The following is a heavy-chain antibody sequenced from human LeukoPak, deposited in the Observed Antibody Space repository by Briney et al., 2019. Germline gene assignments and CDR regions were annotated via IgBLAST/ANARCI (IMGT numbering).Heavy chain of an antibody. CDR1: GFTFSSYA. V-gene: IGHV3-23*01. D-gene: IGHD6-19*01. J-gene: IGHJ4*02. Sequence: GGSLRLSCAASGFTFSSYAMSWVRQAPGKGLEWASTISDSGSSTYYTDSVKGRFTFSRDNSKNTLHLQMNSLRPEDTAVYYCTKDHGFYSSGWHPLFDHWGQGTLVTVTP. CDR3: TKDHGFYSSGWHPLFDH. CDR2: ISDSGSST.